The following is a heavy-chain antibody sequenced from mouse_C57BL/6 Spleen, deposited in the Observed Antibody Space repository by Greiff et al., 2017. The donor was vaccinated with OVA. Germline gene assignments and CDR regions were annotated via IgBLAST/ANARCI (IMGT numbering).Heavy chain of an antibody. CDR3: ARDYYGSSYAMDY. Sequence: EVKLVESGGGLVKPGGSLKLSCAASGFTFSDHGMHWVRQAPEKGLEWVAYISSGSSTIYYADTVKGRFTISRDNAKNTLFLQMTSLRSEDTAMYYCARDYYGSSYAMDYWGQGTSVTVSS. CDR1: GFTFSDHG. J-gene: IGHJ4*01. CDR2: ISSGSSTI. D-gene: IGHD1-1*01. V-gene: IGHV5-17*01.